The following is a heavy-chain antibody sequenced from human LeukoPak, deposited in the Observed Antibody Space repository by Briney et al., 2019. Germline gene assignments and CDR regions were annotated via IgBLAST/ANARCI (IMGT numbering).Heavy chain of an antibody. CDR1: SGSISSGSYY. J-gene: IGHJ6*03. CDR3: ARDRAGLYYYYMDV. V-gene: IGHV4-61*02. CDR2: IYTSGST. Sequence: SQTLSLTCTVSSGSISSGSYYWSWIRQPAGKGLEWIGRIYTSGSTNYNPSLKSRVTISVDTSKNQFSLKLSSVTAADTAVYYCARDRAGLYYYYMDVWGKGTTVTVSS.